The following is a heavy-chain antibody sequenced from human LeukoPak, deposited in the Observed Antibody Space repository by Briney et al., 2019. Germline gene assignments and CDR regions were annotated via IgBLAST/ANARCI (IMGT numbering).Heavy chain of an antibody. D-gene: IGHD4-17*01. V-gene: IGHV3-23*01. CDR2: ISGSGGST. CDR1: GFTFSSYA. Sequence: GGSLRLSCAASGFTFSSYAMSWVRQAPGKGLEWVSAISGSGGSTYYADSVKGRFTISRDNSRNTLYLQMNSLRAEDTAVYYCAKNYGDYPLFDYWGQGTLVTVSS. J-gene: IGHJ4*02. CDR3: AKNYGDYPLFDY.